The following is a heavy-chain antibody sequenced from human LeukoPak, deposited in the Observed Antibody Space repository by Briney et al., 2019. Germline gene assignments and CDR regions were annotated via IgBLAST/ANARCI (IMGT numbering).Heavy chain of an antibody. J-gene: IGHJ4*02. D-gene: IGHD2-2*01. CDR1: GGTFSSYA. V-gene: IGHV1-69*04. CDR3: ARDRRDCSSTSCRYLDY. CDR2: IIPILGIA. Sequence: SVKVSCKASGGTFSSYAISWVRQAPGQGLEWMGRIIPILGIANYAQKFQGRVTITADKSTCTAYMELSSLRSEDTAVYYCARDRRDCSSTSCRYLDYWGQGTLVTVSS.